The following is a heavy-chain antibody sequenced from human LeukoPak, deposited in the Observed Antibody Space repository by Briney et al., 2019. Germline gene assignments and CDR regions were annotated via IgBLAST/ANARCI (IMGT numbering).Heavy chain of an antibody. CDR3: ARAYGNAFDI. V-gene: IGHV3-48*01. J-gene: IGHJ3*02. CDR1: GFTFSSCS. CDR2: ITGSSTTI. D-gene: IGHD4-17*01. Sequence: GGSLRLSYAASGFTFSSCSMHWVRQAPEKGLQWVSYITGSSTTIYYADSVKGRFTISRDNAKNSLFLQMNSLRAEDTAVYYCARAYGNAFDIWGQGTMVTVSS.